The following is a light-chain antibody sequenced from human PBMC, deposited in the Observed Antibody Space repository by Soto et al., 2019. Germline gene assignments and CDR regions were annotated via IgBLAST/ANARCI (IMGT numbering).Light chain of an antibody. Sequence: DIVMTQSPDSLAASLGERATINCKSSQNVLSRSSNKNYLAWYQQKPGQPPKLLIYWASSRESGVPDRFSGSGSGTDFSLTISSLQAEDVAVYYCQQYYDTPRTFGQGTKVEIK. CDR2: WAS. CDR1: QNVLSRSSNKNY. V-gene: IGKV4-1*01. J-gene: IGKJ1*01. CDR3: QQYYDTPRT.